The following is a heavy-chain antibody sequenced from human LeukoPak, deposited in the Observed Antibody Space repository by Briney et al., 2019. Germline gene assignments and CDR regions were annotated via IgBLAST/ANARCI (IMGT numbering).Heavy chain of an antibody. V-gene: IGHV1-8*02. D-gene: IGHD6-13*01. Sequence: GASVKVSCKASGYTFSSYGISWVRQAPGQGLEWMGWMNPDNGNTGYAQKFQGRVSMSGDTSISTAFMVLNSLRSDDTAVYFCARGPRESSSSDYWGQGTLVTVSS. CDR3: ARGPRESSSSDY. CDR1: GYTFSSYG. CDR2: MNPDNGNT. J-gene: IGHJ4*02.